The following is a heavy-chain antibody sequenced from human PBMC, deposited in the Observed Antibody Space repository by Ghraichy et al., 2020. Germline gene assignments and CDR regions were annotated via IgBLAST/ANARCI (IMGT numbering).Heavy chain of an antibody. CDR1: GFTFSSNS. CDR2: ISSSSSDI. J-gene: IGHJ4*01. CDR3: ARDSVPYYGSGSYYNPFDY. Sequence: GGSLRLSCAASGFTFSSNSMNWVRQAPGKGLEWVSSISSSSSDIYYADSVKGRFTISRDNAKNSLYLQMNSLRAEDTAVYYCARDSVPYYGSGSYYNPFDYSGHGTLVTVSS. V-gene: IGHV3-21*01. D-gene: IGHD3-10*01.